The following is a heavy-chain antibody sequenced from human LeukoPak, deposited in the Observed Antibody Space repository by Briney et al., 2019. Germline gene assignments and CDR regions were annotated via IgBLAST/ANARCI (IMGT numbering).Heavy chain of an antibody. CDR3: ARGFGSGSYRRNYFYYYMDV. CDR1: GFTFNSYT. D-gene: IGHD3-10*01. CDR2: ISSSSSYI. J-gene: IGHJ6*03. V-gene: IGHV3-21*04. Sequence: GGSLRLSCAASGFTFNSYTVNWVRQVPGKGLEWVSSISSSSSYIYYSDSVKGRFTISRDNAKNSLYLQMNSLRAEDTAVYYCARGFGSGSYRRNYFYYYMDVWGKGTTVTVSS.